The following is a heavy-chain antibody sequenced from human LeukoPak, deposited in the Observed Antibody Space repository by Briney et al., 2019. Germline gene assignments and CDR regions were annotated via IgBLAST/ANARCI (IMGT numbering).Heavy chain of an antibody. Sequence: PSETLSLTCTVSGGSISSYYWSWIRQPPGKGLEWIGYIYYSGSTNYNPSLKSRVTISVDTSKNQFSLKLSSVTAADTAVYYCARIARLRFLEWLPYYFDYWGQGTLVTVSS. J-gene: IGHJ4*02. CDR1: GGSISSYY. CDR3: ARIARLRFLEWLPYYFDY. CDR2: IYYSGST. V-gene: IGHV4-59*12. D-gene: IGHD3-3*01.